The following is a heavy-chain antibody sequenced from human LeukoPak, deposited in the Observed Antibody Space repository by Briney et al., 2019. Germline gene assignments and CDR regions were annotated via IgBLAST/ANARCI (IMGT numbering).Heavy chain of an antibody. V-gene: IGHV3-30*02. D-gene: IGHD3-22*01. Sequence: PGGSLRLSCAASGFTFSAYGIHWVRQAPGKGLEWVAFIRYDGSNQYYADSVKGRFTISRDNSKNTLYLQMNSLRAEDTAVYYCAKDRNYYDSSSLDAFDIWGQGTMVTVSS. CDR1: GFTFSAYG. CDR2: IRYDGSNQ. CDR3: AKDRNYYDSSSLDAFDI. J-gene: IGHJ3*02.